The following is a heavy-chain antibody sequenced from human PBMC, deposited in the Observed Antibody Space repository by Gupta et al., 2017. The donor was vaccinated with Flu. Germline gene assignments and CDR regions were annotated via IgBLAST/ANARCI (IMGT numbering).Heavy chain of an antibody. Sequence: QVQLQESGPGLVKPSQTLSLTCTVSGGSISSGGYYWSWLRHHPGKGLEWIGYIYYSGSTYYNPSLKSRVTISVDTSKNQFSLKLSSVTAADTAVYYCARGFSGDIVVVNGILNYYYYGMDVWGQGTTVTVSS. CDR1: GGSISSGGYY. D-gene: IGHD2-2*01. CDR3: ARGFSGDIVVVNGILNYYYYGMDV. J-gene: IGHJ6*02. CDR2: IYYSGST. V-gene: IGHV4-31*03.